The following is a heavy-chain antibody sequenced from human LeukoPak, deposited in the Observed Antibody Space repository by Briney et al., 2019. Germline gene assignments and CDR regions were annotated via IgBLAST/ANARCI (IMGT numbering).Heavy chain of an antibody. D-gene: IGHD6-13*01. Sequence: QTGGSLRLSCAASGFTFSSYSMNWVRQAPGKGLEWVSYISSSGSTIYYADSVKGRFTISRDNAKNSLYLQMNSLRAEDTAVYYCARDPTRIAAAGDVFDYWGQGTLVTVSS. CDR2: ISSSGSTI. CDR1: GFTFSSYS. CDR3: ARDPTRIAAAGDVFDY. V-gene: IGHV3-48*04. J-gene: IGHJ4*02.